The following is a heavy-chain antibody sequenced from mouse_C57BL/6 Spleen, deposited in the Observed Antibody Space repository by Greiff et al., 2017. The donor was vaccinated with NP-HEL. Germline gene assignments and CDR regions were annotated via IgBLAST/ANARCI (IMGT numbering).Heavy chain of an antibody. V-gene: IGHV1-64*01. CDR3: ARPFGTTVVATDY. Sequence: VQLQQSGAELVKPGASVKLSCKASGYTFTSYWMHWVKQRPGQGLEWIGMIHPNSGSTNYNEKFKSKATLTVDKSSSTAYMQLSSLTSEDSAVYYCARPFGTTVVATDYWGQGTTLTVSS. D-gene: IGHD1-1*01. CDR2: IHPNSGST. J-gene: IGHJ2*01. CDR1: GYTFTSYW.